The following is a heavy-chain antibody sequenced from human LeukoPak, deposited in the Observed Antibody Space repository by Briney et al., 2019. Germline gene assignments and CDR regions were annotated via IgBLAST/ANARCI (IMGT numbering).Heavy chain of an antibody. CDR2: ISNSGGIS. Sequence: PSGGSLRLSCAVSGLTFSRYAINWVRQPPGKGLEWVSIISNSGGISVYVDSVKGRFTISRDNSKNTLYLQMSSLRAEDTAVYYCAVEGFDIWGHGTMVTVSS. V-gene: IGHV3-23*01. CDR3: AVEGFDI. CDR1: GLTFSRYA. J-gene: IGHJ3*02. D-gene: IGHD1-1*01.